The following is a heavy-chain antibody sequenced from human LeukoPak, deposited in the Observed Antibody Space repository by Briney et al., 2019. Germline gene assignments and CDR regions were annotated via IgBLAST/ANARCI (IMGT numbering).Heavy chain of an antibody. D-gene: IGHD2-21*02. J-gene: IGHJ3*02. CDR2: IYTSGST. CDR3: ARDSPPTAYCGGGCSGAFDI. V-gene: IGHV4-4*07. CDR1: GGSISSYY. Sequence: SETLSLICNVCGGSISSYYWSWIRQPAGKGLEWIGHIYTSGSTNYNPSLKSPVTMSVDTSKNQFSLKLSSVTAADTAVYYCARDSPPTAYCGGGCSGAFDIWGQGTMVTVSS.